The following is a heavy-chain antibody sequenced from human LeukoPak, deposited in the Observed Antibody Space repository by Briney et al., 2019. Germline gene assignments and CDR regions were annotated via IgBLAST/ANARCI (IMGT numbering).Heavy chain of an antibody. J-gene: IGHJ4*02. Sequence: GGSLRLSCAASGFTFSSYAMSSVRQAPGKGLEWVSAISGSGGSTYYADSVKGRFTISRDNSKNTLYLQMNSLRAEDTAVYYCAKVPTVTSEYYFDYWGQGTLVTVSS. CDR3: AKVPTVTSEYYFDY. V-gene: IGHV3-23*01. CDR2: ISGSGGST. CDR1: GFTFSSYA. D-gene: IGHD4-17*01.